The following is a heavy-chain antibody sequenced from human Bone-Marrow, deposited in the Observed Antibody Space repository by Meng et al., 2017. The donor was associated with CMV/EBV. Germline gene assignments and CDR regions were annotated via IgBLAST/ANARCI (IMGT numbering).Heavy chain of an antibody. CDR1: GYTFTSYD. CDR3: ARDLTSFVGVVFDY. J-gene: IGHJ4*02. V-gene: IGHV1-8*03. Sequence: ASVKVSCKASGYTFTSYDINWVRQATGQGLEWMGWMNPNSGNTGYAQKFQGRVTITRNTSISTAYMELSSLRSEDTAVYYCARDLTSFVGVVFDYWGQGTLVTVSS. CDR2: MNPNSGNT. D-gene: IGHD3-3*01.